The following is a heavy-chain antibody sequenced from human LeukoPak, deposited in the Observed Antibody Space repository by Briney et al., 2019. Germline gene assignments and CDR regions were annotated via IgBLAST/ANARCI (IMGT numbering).Heavy chain of an antibody. V-gene: IGHV4-34*01. CDR1: GGSFSGYY. D-gene: IGHD3-9*01. CDR2: INHSGST. Sequence: SETLSLTCAVYGGSFSGYYWSWIRQPPGKGLEWIGEINHSGSTNYNPSLKSRVTISVDTSKNQFSLKLSSVTAADTAVYYCASEGPRLRYFASVAAFDIWGQGTTVTVSS. J-gene: IGHJ3*02. CDR3: ASEGPRLRYFASVAAFDI.